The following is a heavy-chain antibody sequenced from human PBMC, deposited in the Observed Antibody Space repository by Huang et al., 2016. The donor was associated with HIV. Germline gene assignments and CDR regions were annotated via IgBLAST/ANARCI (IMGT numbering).Heavy chain of an antibody. CDR1: GFTFSNYA. Sequence: QVQLVESGGGVVQPGTSLRLSCAASGFTFSNYAMNWVRQAPGKGLEWGAVISNEGSNKYDADSVKGRFTISRDNSKNTVYLQMNSLRAEDTAVYYCARSEPSRYYFDYWGQGTLVTVSS. V-gene: IGHV3-30-3*01. CDR3: ARSEPSRYYFDY. J-gene: IGHJ4*02. CDR2: ISNEGSNK.